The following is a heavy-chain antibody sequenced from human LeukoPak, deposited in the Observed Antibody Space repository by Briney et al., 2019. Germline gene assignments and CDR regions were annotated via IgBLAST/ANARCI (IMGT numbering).Heavy chain of an antibody. CDR3: ARGGEYCSGGNCSDAFDI. D-gene: IGHD2-15*01. J-gene: IGHJ3*02. CDR2: MNPNSGNT. CDR1: GYTFTSYD. Sequence: ASVKVSCKASGYTFTSYDINWLRQATGQGLEWMGWMNPNSGNTGYAQKFQGSITMTRNTSISTAYMELSSLRSEDTAVYFCARGGEYCSGGNCSDAFDIWGQGTMVTVSS. V-gene: IGHV1-8*02.